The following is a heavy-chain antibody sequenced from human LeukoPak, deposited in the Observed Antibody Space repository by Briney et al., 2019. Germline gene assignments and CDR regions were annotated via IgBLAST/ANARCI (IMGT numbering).Heavy chain of an antibody. D-gene: IGHD2-21*02. CDR1: GFTFSTYW. CDR3: ARDRDALDY. Sequence: HPGGSLRLSCAASGFTFSTYWMTWVRQAPGKGLEWVANIKKDGSEKYYLDSVKGRFTISRDNAKNSLYLQMNSLRAEDTAVYYCARDRDALDYWGQGTLVTISS. CDR2: IKKDGSEK. J-gene: IGHJ4*02. V-gene: IGHV3-7*01.